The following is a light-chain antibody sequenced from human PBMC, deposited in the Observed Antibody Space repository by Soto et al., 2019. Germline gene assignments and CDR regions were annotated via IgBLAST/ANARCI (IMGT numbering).Light chain of an antibody. CDR2: GAS. J-gene: IGKJ2*01. V-gene: IGKV3-15*01. Sequence: EIVMTQSPATLSVSPGERATLSCWASQSVSSNLAWYQQKPGQAPRLLIYGASSRATGIPARFSGSGSGTELTPTISSLQSEDFAVYYCQQYNDWPPRQYTFGQGTRLEIK. CDR3: QQYNDWPPRQYT. CDR1: QSVSSN.